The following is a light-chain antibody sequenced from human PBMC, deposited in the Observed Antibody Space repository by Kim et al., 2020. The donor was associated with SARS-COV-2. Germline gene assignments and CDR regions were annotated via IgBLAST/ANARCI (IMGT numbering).Light chain of an antibody. CDR1: NGHYNYA. J-gene: IGLJ1*01. CDR2: VNSDGSH. V-gene: IGLV4-69*01. CDR3: QSYDKSIYI. Sequence: QLVLTQSPSASASLGASVKLTCTLSNGHYNYAIAWHQQQPGKGPRYLMKVNSDGSHSKGDGIPDRFSGSSSGAERYLTISSLQSDDEADYYCQSYDKSIYIFGTGTKVTVL.